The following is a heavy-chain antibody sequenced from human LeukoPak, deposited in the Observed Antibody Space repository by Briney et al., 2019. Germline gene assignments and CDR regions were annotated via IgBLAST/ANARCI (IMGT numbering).Heavy chain of an antibody. CDR3: NTDAGPHGYKNGQDY. CDR1: GFTFSSYA. V-gene: IGHV3-15*01. CDR2: IRSKNEGETT. J-gene: IGHJ4*02. D-gene: IGHD5-18*01. Sequence: GGSLRLSCAASGFTFSSYAMSWVRQAPGKGLEWVGYIRSKNEGETTDYAAPVKGRFAISRDGSKNTLFLQMDSLKTEDTGIYYCNTDAGPHGYKNGQDYWGQGTLVTVSS.